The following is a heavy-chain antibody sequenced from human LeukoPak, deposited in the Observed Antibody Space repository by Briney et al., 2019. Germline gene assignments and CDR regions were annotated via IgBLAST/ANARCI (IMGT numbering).Heavy chain of an antibody. CDR1: GDSVSSNSAA. CDR2: TYYRSKWYN. D-gene: IGHD3-22*01. V-gene: IGHV6-1*01. Sequence: SQTLSLTCAISGDSVSSNSAAWNWIRQSPSGGLEWLGRTYYRSKWYNDYAVSVKSRITINPDTSKNQFSLQLNSVTPEDTAVYYCARGGSITYYYDSSGRYYFDYWGQGTLVTVSS. J-gene: IGHJ4*02. CDR3: ARGGSITYYYDSSGRYYFDY.